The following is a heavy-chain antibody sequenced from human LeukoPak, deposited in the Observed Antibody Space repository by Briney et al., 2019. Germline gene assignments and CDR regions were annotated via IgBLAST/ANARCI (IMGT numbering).Heavy chain of an antibody. V-gene: IGHV3-7*03. CDR3: AKDATGGISGWFDP. Sequence: GGSLRLSCVVSGFTFNRCWMNWVRQAPGKGLEWVAHINPDGRDTYYVDSVKGRFTISRDNSKNTLYLQMNSLRAEDTAVYYCAKDATGGISGWFDPWGQGTLVTVSS. CDR1: GFTFNRCW. D-gene: IGHD7-27*01. CDR2: INPDGRDT. J-gene: IGHJ5*02.